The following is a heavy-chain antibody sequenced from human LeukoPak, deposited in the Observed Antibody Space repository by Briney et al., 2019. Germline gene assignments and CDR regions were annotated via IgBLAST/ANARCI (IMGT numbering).Heavy chain of an antibody. Sequence: PSETLSLTCTVSGGSISSYYWSWLRQPPGKGLEWIGYIYYSGSTNYNPSLKSRVTISVDTSKNQFSLKLSSVTAADTAVYYCARSTTPSGWSYFDYWGQGTLVTVSS. CDR1: GGSISSYY. V-gene: IGHV4-59*08. D-gene: IGHD6-19*01. CDR2: IYYSGST. J-gene: IGHJ4*02. CDR3: ARSTTPSGWSYFDY.